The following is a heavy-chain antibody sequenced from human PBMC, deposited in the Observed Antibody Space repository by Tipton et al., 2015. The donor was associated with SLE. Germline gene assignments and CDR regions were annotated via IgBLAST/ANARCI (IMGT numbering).Heavy chain of an antibody. D-gene: IGHD6-13*01. Sequence: LRLSCAVYGGSFSGYYWSWIRQPPGKGLEWIGEINHSGSTNYNPSLKSRVTISVDTSKNQFSLKLTSVTAADTAVYYCATVTSSSWFRAFDYWGQGTLVTVSS. CDR3: ATVTSSSWFRAFDY. J-gene: IGHJ4*02. CDR1: GGSFSGYY. V-gene: IGHV4-34*01. CDR2: INHSGST.